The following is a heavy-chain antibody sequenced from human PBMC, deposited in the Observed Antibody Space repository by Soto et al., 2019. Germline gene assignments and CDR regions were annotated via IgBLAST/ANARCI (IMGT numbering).Heavy chain of an antibody. CDR3: ERQGVAAGNFNFDY. Sequence: RLVQSGAEVKKPGASVKVSCKASGYMFTKSAMHWVRQAPGQRREGMGWISGDSGNTKYSPKLQDRVTITRDTSASTAYMELSSLRSEDKALYSCERQGVAAGNFNFDYWGQGTLVTVSS. V-gene: IGHV1-3*01. J-gene: IGHJ4*03. D-gene: IGHD6-19*01. CDR2: ISGDSGNT. CDR1: GYMFTKSA.